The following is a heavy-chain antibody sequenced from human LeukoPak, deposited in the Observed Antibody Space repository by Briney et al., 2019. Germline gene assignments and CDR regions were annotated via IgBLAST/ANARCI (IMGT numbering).Heavy chain of an antibody. Sequence: GGSLRLSCAASGFTFSSYAMSWVRQAPGKGLEWVSAISGSGGSTYYADSVKGRFTISRDNSKNALYLQMNSLRAEDTVVYYCARGYISSWYPPCFDYWGQGTLVTVSS. CDR2: ISGSGGST. J-gene: IGHJ4*02. D-gene: IGHD6-13*01. CDR3: ARGYISSWYPPCFDY. V-gene: IGHV3-23*01. CDR1: GFTFSSYA.